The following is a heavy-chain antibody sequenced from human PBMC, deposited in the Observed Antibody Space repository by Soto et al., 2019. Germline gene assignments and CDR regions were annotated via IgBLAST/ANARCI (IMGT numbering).Heavy chain of an antibody. CDR3: ARGHDFGVVIFGYYGMDV. D-gene: IGHD3-3*01. Sequence: PRPPVKVSCKASGGTFSSYAISWVRQAPGQGLEWMGGIIPIFGTANYAQKFQGRVTITADKSTSTAYMELSSLRSEDTAVYYCARGHDFGVVIFGYYGMDVWGQGTTVTVSS. V-gene: IGHV1-69*06. J-gene: IGHJ6*02. CDR1: GGTFSSYA. CDR2: IIPIFGTA.